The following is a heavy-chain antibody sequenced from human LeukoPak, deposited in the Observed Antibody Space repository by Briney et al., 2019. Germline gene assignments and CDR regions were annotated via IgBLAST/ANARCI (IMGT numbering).Heavy chain of an antibody. CDR2: IYSGGDT. J-gene: IGHJ5*02. CDR1: GFTVSNNY. V-gene: IGHV3-66*01. Sequence: GGSLRLSCAASGFTVSNNYINWVRQAQGKGLDWVSLIYSGGDTHYADSVKGRFTISRDSSKNTLYLQMNSLRAEDTAVYYCARDPPAVRTNTYAWGQGTLVTVSS. CDR3: ARDPPAVRTNTYA. D-gene: IGHD4/OR15-4a*01.